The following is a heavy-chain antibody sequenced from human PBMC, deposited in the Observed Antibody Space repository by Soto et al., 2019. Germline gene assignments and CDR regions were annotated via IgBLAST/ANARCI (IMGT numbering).Heavy chain of an antibody. D-gene: IGHD5-12*01. CDR2: ISYDGSNK. Sequence: QVQLVESGGGVVQPGRSLRLSCAASGFTFSSYGMHWVRQAPGKGLEWVAVISYDGSNKYYADSVKGRFTISRDNSKNTLYLQMNSLRAEDTAVYYCAKDTGGYGTLDCWGQGTLVTVSS. V-gene: IGHV3-30*18. CDR1: GFTFSSYG. J-gene: IGHJ4*02. CDR3: AKDTGGYGTLDC.